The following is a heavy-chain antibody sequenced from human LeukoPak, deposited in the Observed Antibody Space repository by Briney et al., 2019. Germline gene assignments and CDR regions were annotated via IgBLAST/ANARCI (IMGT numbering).Heavy chain of an antibody. Sequence: SETLSLTCTVSGYSISSGYYWAWIRQPPGKGLEWIGEINHSGSINHNPSLKSRVTISVDTSKNQFSLKLSSVTAADTAVYYCARGGGGYSSGWYARRDRYYMDVWGKGTTVTVSS. CDR3: ARGGGGYSSGWYARRDRYYMDV. J-gene: IGHJ6*03. CDR2: INHSGSI. V-gene: IGHV4-38-2*02. CDR1: GYSISSGYY. D-gene: IGHD6-19*01.